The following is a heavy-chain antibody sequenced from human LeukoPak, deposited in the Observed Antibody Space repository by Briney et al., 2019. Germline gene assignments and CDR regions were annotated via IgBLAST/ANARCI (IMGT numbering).Heavy chain of an antibody. V-gene: IGHV1-2*02. CDR2: INPNSGGT. CDR3: AVLSRGSPSLVDY. Sequence: ASVKVSCKASGYTFTGYYMHWVRQAPGQGLEWMGWINPNSGGTNYAQKFQGRVTMTRDTSISTAYMELSSLRSEDTAVYYCAVLSRGSPSLVDYWGQGTLVTVSS. D-gene: IGHD3-16*01. CDR1: GYTFTGYY. J-gene: IGHJ4*02.